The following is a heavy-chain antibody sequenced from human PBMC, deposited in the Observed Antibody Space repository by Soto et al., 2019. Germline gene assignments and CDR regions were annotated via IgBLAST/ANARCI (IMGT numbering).Heavy chain of an antibody. CDR2: INPSGGGT. V-gene: IGHV1-46*01. D-gene: IGHD3-10*01. CDR1: GYSFTSYF. Sequence: ASVKVSCKASGYSFTSYFIHWVRQAPGQGLEWMGIINPSGGGTRYAEKFQGRVTITADESTSTAYMELSSLRSEDTAVYYCARGRSYYGSGSYYMVWFDPWGQGTLVTVSS. CDR3: ARGRSYYGSGSYYMVWFDP. J-gene: IGHJ5*02.